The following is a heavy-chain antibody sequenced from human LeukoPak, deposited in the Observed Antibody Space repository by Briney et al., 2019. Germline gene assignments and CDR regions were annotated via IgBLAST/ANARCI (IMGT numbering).Heavy chain of an antibody. CDR3: TREYYYGSGSYYNGY. Sequence: GGPLRLSCAASGLTYRSYWMSWVRQAPGKGLEWVANIKQDGNEKYYVDSVKGRFTISRDNAKNSLYLQMNSLRPEDTAVYYCTREYYYGSGSYYNGYWGQGTLVTVSS. CDR2: IKQDGNEK. D-gene: IGHD3-10*01. CDR1: GLTYRSYW. J-gene: IGHJ4*02. V-gene: IGHV3-7*04.